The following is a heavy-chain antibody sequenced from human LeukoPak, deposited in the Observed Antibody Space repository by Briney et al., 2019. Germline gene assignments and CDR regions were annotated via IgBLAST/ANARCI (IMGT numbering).Heavy chain of an antibody. Sequence: SETLSLTCAVYGGSLSGYYWSWIRQPPGKGLEWIGEINHSGSTNYNPSLKSRVTISVDTSKNQFSLKLSSVTAADTAVYYCARGSSSWYPAHFQHWGQGTLVTVSS. CDR3: ARGSSSWYPAHFQH. D-gene: IGHD6-13*01. V-gene: IGHV4-34*01. CDR2: INHSGST. CDR1: GGSLSGYY. J-gene: IGHJ1*01.